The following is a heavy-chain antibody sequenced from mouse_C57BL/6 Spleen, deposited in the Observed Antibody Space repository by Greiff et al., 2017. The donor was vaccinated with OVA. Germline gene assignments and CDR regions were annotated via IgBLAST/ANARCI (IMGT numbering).Heavy chain of an antibody. CDR3: LYGSYYFDY. D-gene: IGHD2-2*01. CDR2: IHPSASDT. V-gene: IGHV1-74*01. Sequence: VQLQQPGAELVKPGASVKVSCKASGYTFTSYWMHWVKQRPGPGLEWIGRIHPSASDTNYNQKFKGKATLTVDKSYSTAYTQLSSLTSEDSAVYYCLYGSYYFDYWGQGTTLTVSS. J-gene: IGHJ2*01. CDR1: GYTFTSYW.